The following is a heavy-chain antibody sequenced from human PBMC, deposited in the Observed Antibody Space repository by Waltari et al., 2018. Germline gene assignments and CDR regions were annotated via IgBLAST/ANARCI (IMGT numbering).Heavy chain of an antibody. CDR3: ARDGLWFGELPSFDH. D-gene: IGHD3-10*01. V-gene: IGHV4-59*01. J-gene: IGHJ4*02. CDR1: GGSISNYF. Sequence: QVQLQESGPGLVKPSETLSLTCTVSGGSISNYFWSWIRQPPGKGLEWIGYVYSTGTTNYNPSLNSRVTISLDKSNNQFSLRLSSVTAADTAVYYCARDGLWFGELPSFDHWGRGTLVTVSS. CDR2: VYSTGTT.